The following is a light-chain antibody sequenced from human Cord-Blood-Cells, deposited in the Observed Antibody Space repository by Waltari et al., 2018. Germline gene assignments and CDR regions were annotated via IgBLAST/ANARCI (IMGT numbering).Light chain of an antibody. Sequence: DLQMTQYPSSLSASVGDRVTITCRASQGISSYLHGYHQKPGKAPKLLIYAASSLQSGVPTRLSGSGSGTAFTLTTSSLQPEDFATYYCQQSYSTPYSFGQGTKLEIK. CDR3: QQSYSTPYS. CDR1: QGISSY. V-gene: IGKV1-39*01. CDR2: AAS. J-gene: IGKJ2*03.